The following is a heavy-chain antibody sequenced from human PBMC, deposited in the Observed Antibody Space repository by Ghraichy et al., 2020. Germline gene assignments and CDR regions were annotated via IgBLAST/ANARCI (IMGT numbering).Heavy chain of an antibody. J-gene: IGHJ5*02. CDR1: GGSFSGYY. CDR2: INHSGST. D-gene: IGHD2-15*01. CDR3: ARGFCSGGSCYLRRGNWFDP. V-gene: IGHV4-34*01. Sequence: TLSLTCAVYGGSFSGYYWSWIRQPPGKGLEWIGEINHSGSTNYNPSLKSRVTISVDTSKNQFSLKLSSVTVADTAVYYCARGFCSGGSCYLRRGNWFDPWGQGTLVTVS.